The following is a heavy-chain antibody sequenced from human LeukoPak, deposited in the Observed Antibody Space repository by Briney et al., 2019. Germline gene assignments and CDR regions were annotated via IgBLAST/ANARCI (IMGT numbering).Heavy chain of an antibody. CDR2: IYYSGST. V-gene: IGHV4-59*01. CDR3: ARGNDYSNNFDH. D-gene: IGHD4-11*01. J-gene: IGHJ4*02. CDR1: GGSISSYY. Sequence: PSETLSLTCTVSGGSISSYYWSWIRQPPGKGLEWIGYIYYSGSTNYNPSLKGRVTISVDTSKNQFSLKLSSVTAADTAVYYCARGNDYSNNFDHWGQGTLVTVSS.